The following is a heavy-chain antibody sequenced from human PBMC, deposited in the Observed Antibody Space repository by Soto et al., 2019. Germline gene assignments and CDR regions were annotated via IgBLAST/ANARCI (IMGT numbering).Heavy chain of an antibody. Sequence: QVQLVQSGAEVKKPGASVKVSCKASGYTFTSYYMHWVRQAPGQGLEWMGIINPSGGSASYAQKFQGRVTMTRDTSTSTDYMERSSLRSEDTAVYYCARDRGWFDPWGQGTLVTVSS. V-gene: IGHV1-46*01. CDR2: INPSGGSA. CDR1: GYTFTSYY. CDR3: ARDRGWFDP. J-gene: IGHJ5*02.